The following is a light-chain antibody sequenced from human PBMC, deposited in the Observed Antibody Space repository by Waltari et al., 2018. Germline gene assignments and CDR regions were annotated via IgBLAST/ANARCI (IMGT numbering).Light chain of an antibody. CDR2: AVS. J-gene: IGKJ1*01. CDR1: HAVSNY. CDR3: QHYTFFPWA. V-gene: IGKV1-16*01. Sequence: DIEVTQSPSSLSASVGDRVTISCRATHAVSNYLAWFQQRPGKAPKSLIYAVSTLQLGVPSRFSGSGSGTIFTLTINGLQPEDVATYYCQHYTFFPWAFGQGTKVEI.